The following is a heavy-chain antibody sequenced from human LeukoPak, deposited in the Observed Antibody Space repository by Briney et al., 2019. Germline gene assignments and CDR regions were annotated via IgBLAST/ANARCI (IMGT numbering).Heavy chain of an antibody. D-gene: IGHD1-1*01. V-gene: IGHV3-30*04. Sequence: GGSLRLSCAASGFSFSTYAMDWVRQAPGKGLEWVALISYDGNTKYYTDSVKGRFTISRDNSKNTLYLRMNSLRAEDAAVYYCARDRDADGWKGFGWHFYTMDVWGQGTTVTVSS. CDR1: GFSFSTYA. CDR2: ISYDGNTK. J-gene: IGHJ6*02. CDR3: ARDRDADGWKGFGWHFYTMDV.